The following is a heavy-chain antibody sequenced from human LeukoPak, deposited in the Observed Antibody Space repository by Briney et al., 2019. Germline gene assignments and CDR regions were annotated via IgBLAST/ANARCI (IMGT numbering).Heavy chain of an antibody. D-gene: IGHD6-19*01. CDR3: ARAGYSSGWYAYDYYYGMDV. V-gene: IGHV4-59*01. CDR1: GGSISSYY. J-gene: IGHJ6*02. Sequence: SETLSLTCTVSGGSISSYYCSWIRQPPGKGLEWIGYIYYSGSTNYNPSLKSRVTISVDTSKNQFSLKLSSVTAADTAVYYCARAGYSSGWYAYDYYYGMDVWGQGTTVTVSS. CDR2: IYYSGST.